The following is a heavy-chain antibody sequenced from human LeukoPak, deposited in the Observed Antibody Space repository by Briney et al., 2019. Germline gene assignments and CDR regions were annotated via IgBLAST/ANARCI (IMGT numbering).Heavy chain of an antibody. J-gene: IGHJ6*03. CDR3: AIRRTIFGVVSVPYYMDV. CDR2: IYTSGST. V-gene: IGHV4-4*07. D-gene: IGHD3-3*01. Sequence: SETLSLTCTVSGGSISSYYWSWIRQPAGKGLEWIGRIYTSGSTNYNPSLKSRVTMSVDTSKNQFSLKLSSVTAADTAVYYCAIRRTIFGVVSVPYYMDVWGKGTKVTVSS. CDR1: GGSISSYY.